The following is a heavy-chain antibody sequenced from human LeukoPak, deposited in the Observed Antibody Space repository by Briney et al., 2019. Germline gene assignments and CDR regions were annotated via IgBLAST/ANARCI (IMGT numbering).Heavy chain of an antibody. CDR3: ARGSGGRGPPHFDY. CDR1: GYSISTGYY. J-gene: IGHJ4*02. CDR2: IYHSGST. V-gene: IGHV4-38-2*02. Sequence: PSETLSLTCTVSGYSISTGYYWGWIRQPPGKGLEWIGSIYHSGSTFYNPSLNSRLTMSVDTSKNQFSLKLSSVTAADTAVYHCARGSGGRGPPHFDYWGQGTLVTVSS. D-gene: IGHD3-10*01.